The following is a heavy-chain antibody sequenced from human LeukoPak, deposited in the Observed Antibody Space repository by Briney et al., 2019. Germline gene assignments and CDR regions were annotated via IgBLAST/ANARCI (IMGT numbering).Heavy chain of an antibody. CDR2: ISGSGGST. CDR3: AKGSLRFLGWLSLGY. J-gene: IGHJ4*02. CDR1: GFTFSSYA. D-gene: IGHD3-3*01. V-gene: IGHV3-23*01. Sequence: GGSLRLSCAASGFTFSSYAMSWVRQAPGKGLEWVSAISGSGGSTYYADSVKGRFTISRDNSKNTLYLQMNSLRAEDTAVYYCAKGSLRFLGWLSLGYWGQGTLVTVSS.